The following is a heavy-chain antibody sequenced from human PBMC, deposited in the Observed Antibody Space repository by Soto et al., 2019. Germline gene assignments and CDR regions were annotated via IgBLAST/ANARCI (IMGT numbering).Heavy chain of an antibody. Sequence: QVQLVESGGGVVQPGRSLRLSCAASGFTFSSYAMYWVRQAPGKGLEWVAVISYDGNNKYYADSVKGRFTISRDNSKNTLYLQMNSVRAEDMAVYYCARAGCDGGSCYTLVGLRYGMDVWGHGTTVTVSS. CDR3: ARAGCDGGSCYTLVGLRYGMDV. V-gene: IGHV3-30-3*01. D-gene: IGHD2-15*01. CDR1: GFTFSSYA. CDR2: ISYDGNNK. J-gene: IGHJ6*02.